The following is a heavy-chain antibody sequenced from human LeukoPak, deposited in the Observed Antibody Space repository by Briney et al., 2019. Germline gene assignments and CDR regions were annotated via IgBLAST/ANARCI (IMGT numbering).Heavy chain of an antibody. V-gene: IGHV3-64D*09. CDR3: VKRSDSSGYYYMSY. Sequence: PGGSLRLSGSASGFTFSSEARQWGRQAPGKGLEYVSAISSNGGSTYYADSVKGRFTISRDNSKNTLYLEMRSLRAEDTAVYYCVKRSDSSGYYYMSYWGQGTLVTVSS. D-gene: IGHD3-22*01. J-gene: IGHJ4*02. CDR1: GFTFSSEA. CDR2: ISSNGGST.